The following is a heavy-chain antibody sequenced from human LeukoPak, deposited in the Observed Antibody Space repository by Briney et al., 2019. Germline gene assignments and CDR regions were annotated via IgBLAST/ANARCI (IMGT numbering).Heavy chain of an antibody. Sequence: GGSLRLSCAASGFTFSSYGMHWVRQAPGKGLEWVAVIWYDGSNKYYADSVKGRFTISRDNSKNTLYLQMNSLRAEDTAVYYCARDVLTTGDPDVWGQGTTVTVSS. CDR2: IWYDGSNK. V-gene: IGHV3-33*01. CDR1: GFTFSSYG. D-gene: IGHD4-11*01. CDR3: ARDVLTTGDPDV. J-gene: IGHJ6*02.